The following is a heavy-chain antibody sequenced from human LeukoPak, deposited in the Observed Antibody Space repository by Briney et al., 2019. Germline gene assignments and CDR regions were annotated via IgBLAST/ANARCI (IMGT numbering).Heavy chain of an antibody. CDR2: IIPISGIA. V-gene: IGHV1-69*04. Sequence: ASVKVSCKASGDTFTSYAMSWVRQAPGQGLEWMGRIIPISGIANYAQKFQGRVTITADTSTSTAYMELSRLRSEDTDMYYCARVGECSGGSCYGMDVWGQGTTVTVSS. J-gene: IGHJ6*02. CDR3: ARVGECSGGSCYGMDV. D-gene: IGHD2-15*01. CDR1: GDTFTSYA.